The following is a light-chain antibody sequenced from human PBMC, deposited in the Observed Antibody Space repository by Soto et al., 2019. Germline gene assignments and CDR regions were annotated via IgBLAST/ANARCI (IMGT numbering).Light chain of an antibody. Sequence: QSALTQPASVSGSPGQSITISCTGTSSDVGSYNLVSWYQQHPGKAPKLMIYEGSKRPSGVSHRFSGSKSGNTASLTVSGLQAEDEAHYYCCSYATTSTLVFGGGTNVTVL. CDR1: SSDVGSYNL. CDR3: CSYATTSTLV. J-gene: IGLJ2*01. V-gene: IGLV2-23*01. CDR2: EGS.